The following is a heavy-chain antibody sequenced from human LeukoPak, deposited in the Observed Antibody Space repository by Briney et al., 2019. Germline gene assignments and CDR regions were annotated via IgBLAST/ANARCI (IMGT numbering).Heavy chain of an antibody. CDR3: ARERRVGYSYGFGY. CDR1: GYTFTSYD. J-gene: IGHJ4*02. Sequence: ASVKVSCKASGYTFTSYDINRVRQATGQGLEWMGWMNPNSGNTGYAQKFQGRVTMTRNTSISTAYMELSSLRSEDTAVYYCARERRVGYSYGFGYWGQGTLVTVSS. V-gene: IGHV1-8*01. D-gene: IGHD5-18*01. CDR2: MNPNSGNT.